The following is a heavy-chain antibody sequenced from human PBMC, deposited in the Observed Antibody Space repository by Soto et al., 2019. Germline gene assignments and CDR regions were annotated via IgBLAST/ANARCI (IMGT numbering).Heavy chain of an antibody. D-gene: IGHD3-22*01. Sequence: SVKVSCKASGGTFSSYAISWVRQAPGQGLEWMGGIIPIFGTANYAQRFQGRVTITADESTSTAYMELSSLRSEDTAVYYCARDRAVYYDSSGYLFDYWGQGTLVTVSS. CDR1: GGTFSSYA. CDR2: IIPIFGTA. CDR3: ARDRAVYYDSSGYLFDY. J-gene: IGHJ4*02. V-gene: IGHV1-69*13.